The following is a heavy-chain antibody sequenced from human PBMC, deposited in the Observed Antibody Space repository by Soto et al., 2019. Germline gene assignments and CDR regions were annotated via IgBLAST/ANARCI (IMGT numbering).Heavy chain of an antibody. CDR1: GFTFSSYW. CDR2: INSDGSST. D-gene: IGHD3-10*01. J-gene: IGHJ6*02. Sequence: GSLRLSCAASGFTFSSYWMHWVRQVPGKGLVWVSRINSDGSSTTYADSVKGRFTISRDNAKNTLYLQMNSLRAEDTAVYYCARSGSGSHQSVWGQGTTVTVSS. CDR3: ARSGSGSHQSV. V-gene: IGHV3-74*01.